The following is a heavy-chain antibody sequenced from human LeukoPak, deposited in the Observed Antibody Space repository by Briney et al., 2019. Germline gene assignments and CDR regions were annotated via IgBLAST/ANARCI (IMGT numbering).Heavy chain of an antibody. CDR2: IRYDARDK. V-gene: IGHV3-30*02. D-gene: IGHD2-15*01. CDR1: GFTFSNFG. CDR3: ARDHIASSGRRYFDY. Sequence: TGGSLRLSCAASGFTFSNFGIHWVRQAPGKGLEWVAFIRYDARDKYYVDSVKGRFAISRDNSKNTLYLQMNSLRVEDTAVYYCARDHIASSGRRYFDYWGQGTLVTVSS. J-gene: IGHJ4*02.